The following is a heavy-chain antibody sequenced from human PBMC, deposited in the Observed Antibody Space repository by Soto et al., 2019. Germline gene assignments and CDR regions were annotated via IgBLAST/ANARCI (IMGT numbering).Heavy chain of an antibody. CDR3: ASNTRYDPPDY. V-gene: IGHV3-11*03. D-gene: IGHD3-16*01. CDR1: GFTFSDYY. J-gene: IGHJ4*02. CDR2: ISSSSSYT. Sequence: PGGSLRLSCAASGFTFSDYYMSWIRQAPGKGLEWVSYISSSSSYTNYTDSVKGRFTISRDNSKNSLYLQMNSLRAEDTAVYYCASNTRYDPPDYWGQGTLVTVSS.